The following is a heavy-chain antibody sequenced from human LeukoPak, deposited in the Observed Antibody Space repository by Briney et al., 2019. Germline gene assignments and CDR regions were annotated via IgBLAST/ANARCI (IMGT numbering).Heavy chain of an antibody. CDR1: GGSISSGGYS. Sequence: SQTLSLTCAVSGGSISSGGYSWSWIRQPPGKGLEWIGYIYHSGSTYYNPSLKSRVTISVDRSKNQFSLKLSSVTAADTAVYYCARDIGGRDDVPADSSSIYYYYMDVWGKGTTVTVSS. D-gene: IGHD6-6*01. J-gene: IGHJ6*03. CDR2: IYHSGST. V-gene: IGHV4-30-2*01. CDR3: ARDIGGRDDVPADSSSIYYYYMDV.